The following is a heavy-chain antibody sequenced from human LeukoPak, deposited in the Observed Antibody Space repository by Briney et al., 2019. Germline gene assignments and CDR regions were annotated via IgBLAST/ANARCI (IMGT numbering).Heavy chain of an antibody. CDR3: ARVSLELRSYDYYYYYMDV. Sequence: PSETLSLTCTVSGGSISSGGYYWSWIRQHPGKGLEWIGYIYYGGSTYYNPSLKSRVTISVDTSKNQFSLKLSSVTAADTAVYYCARVSLELRSYDYYYYYMDVWGKGTTVTVSS. D-gene: IGHD1-7*01. V-gene: IGHV4-31*03. CDR1: GGSISSGGYY. CDR2: IYYGGST. J-gene: IGHJ6*03.